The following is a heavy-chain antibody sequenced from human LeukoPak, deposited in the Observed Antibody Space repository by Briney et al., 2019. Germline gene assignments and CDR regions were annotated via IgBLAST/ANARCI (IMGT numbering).Heavy chain of an antibody. D-gene: IGHD5-18*01. CDR2: ISNSGSNT. V-gene: IGHV3-11*01. CDR1: GFTFSDYY. CDR3: ARGDRGRIQLWFFAY. Sequence: GGSLRLSCSASGFTFSDYYMIWIRQAPGKGLEWISYISNSGSNTYYADSVKGRFTISRDNAENSLYLQVDSLRAEDTAVYYCARGDRGRIQLWFFAYWGQGTLVTVSS. J-gene: IGHJ1*01.